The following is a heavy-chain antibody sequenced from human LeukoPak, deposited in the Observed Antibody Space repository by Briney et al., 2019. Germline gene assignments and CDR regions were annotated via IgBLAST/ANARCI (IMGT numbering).Heavy chain of an antibody. J-gene: IGHJ3*01. CDR3: ARDGPAVPGQSRAFDV. V-gene: IGHV3-30*03. CDR2: ISYDGSNK. Sequence: PGGSLRLSCAASGFTFSSYGMHWVRQAPGKGLEWVAVISYDGSNKYYADSVKGRFTISRDNSKNTLYLQMNSLRAEDAAVYYCARDGPAVPGQSRAFDVWGQGTMVTVSS. CDR1: GFTFSSYG. D-gene: IGHD3-10*01.